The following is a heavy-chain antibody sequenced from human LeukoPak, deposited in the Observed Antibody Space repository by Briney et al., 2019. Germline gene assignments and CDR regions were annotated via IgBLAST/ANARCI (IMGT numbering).Heavy chain of an antibody. CDR1: GFTFDTHA. D-gene: IGHD4-17*01. J-gene: IGHJ5*02. V-gene: IGHV3-23*01. Sequence: PGGSLRLSCAASGFTFDTHAMSWVRQAPGKGLEWVSGISRSGGSTYYADSVKGRFTISRDNSKNTLYLQMNSLRGEDTAVYYCAKTGSTVTALNWFDPWGQGTLVTVSS. CDR2: ISRSGGST. CDR3: AKTGSTVTALNWFDP.